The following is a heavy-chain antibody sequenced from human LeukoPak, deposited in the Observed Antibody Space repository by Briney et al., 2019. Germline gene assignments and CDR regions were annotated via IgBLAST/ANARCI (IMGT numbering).Heavy chain of an antibody. CDR3: ARQKSKDIVVVPAAIDGAFDI. CDR2: IYPGDSDT. Sequence: GESLKISCKGSGYSFTSYWIGWVRQMPGKGLEWMGIIYPGDSDTRYGPSFQGQVTISADKSISTAYLQWSSLKASDTAMYYCARQKSKDIVVVPAAIDGAFDIWGQGTMVTVSS. D-gene: IGHD2-2*02. CDR1: GYSFTSYW. J-gene: IGHJ3*02. V-gene: IGHV5-51*01.